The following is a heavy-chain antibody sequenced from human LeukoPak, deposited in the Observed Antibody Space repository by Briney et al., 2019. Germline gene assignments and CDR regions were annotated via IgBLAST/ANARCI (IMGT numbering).Heavy chain of an antibody. CDR3: ACGTYYYFDY. J-gene: IGHJ4*02. Sequence: SEALSLTCTVSGASISSYYWSLIRQPPGKGLEWIGYIHYGGSTNYNPSLKSRVTISVDTSKNQFSLNLNSVTAADTALYYCACGTYYYFDYWGQGTLVTVSS. V-gene: IGHV4-59*01. CDR2: IHYGGST. D-gene: IGHD1-26*01. CDR1: GASISSYY.